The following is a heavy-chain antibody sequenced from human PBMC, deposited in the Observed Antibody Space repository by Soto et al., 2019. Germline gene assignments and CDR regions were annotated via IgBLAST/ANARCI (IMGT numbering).Heavy chain of an antibody. CDR3: ARGSDYTSSFDY. V-gene: IGHV4-34*01. D-gene: IGHD3-16*01. Sequence: QVQLQQWGAGLLKPSETLSLTCAVYGGSFSGYTWIWIRQPPGKGLEWIGEINHSGTTNRNPSLKSRVIIAVDTSKKQFSLRLTSVTAADTAVYYCARGSDYTSSFDYWGQGTLVTVSS. CDR2: INHSGTT. J-gene: IGHJ4*02. CDR1: GGSFSGYT.